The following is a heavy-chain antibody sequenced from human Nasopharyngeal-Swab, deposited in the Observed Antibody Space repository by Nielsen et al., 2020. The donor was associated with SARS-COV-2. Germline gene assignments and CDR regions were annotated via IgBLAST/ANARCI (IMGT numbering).Heavy chain of an antibody. CDR2: SSAYNSNT. J-gene: IGHJ4*02. D-gene: IGHD6-19*01. CDR3: ARKRGEQWLSQFDY. Sequence: ASVKVSCNASGYTFINYGITWVRQATGQGLEWMGWSSAYNSNTNYAQKFQGRVTMTTDPSTNTAYMELRSLRSDDTAVYYCARKRGEQWLSQFDYWGQGTLVTVSS. V-gene: IGHV1-18*01. CDR1: GYTFINYG.